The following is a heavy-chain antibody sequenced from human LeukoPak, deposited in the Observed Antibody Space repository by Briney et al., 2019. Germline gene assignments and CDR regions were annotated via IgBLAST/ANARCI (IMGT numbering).Heavy chain of an antibody. CDR2: IYTSGST. CDR1: GGSISSYY. Sequence: SETLSLTCTVSGGSISSYYWSWIRQPPGKGLEWIGYIYTSGSTNYNPSLKSRVTISVDTSKNQFSLKLTSVTAADTAVYYCARMYSSSTWFDPWGQGTLVTVSS. J-gene: IGHJ5*02. V-gene: IGHV4-4*09. CDR3: ARMYSSSTWFDP. D-gene: IGHD6-6*01.